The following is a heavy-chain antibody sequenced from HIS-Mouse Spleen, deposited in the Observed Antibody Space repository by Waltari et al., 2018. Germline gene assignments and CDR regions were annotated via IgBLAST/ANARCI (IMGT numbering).Heavy chain of an antibody. CDR3: ARGTMVRGVIDAFDI. D-gene: IGHD3-10*01. CDR2: ISYDGSNK. CDR1: GFTFSSYA. Sequence: SGFTFSSYAMHWVRQAPGKGLEWVAVISYDGSNKYYADPVKGRFTISRDNSKNTLYLQMNSLRAEETAVYYCARGTMVRGVIDAFDIWGQGTMVTVSS. V-gene: IGHV3-30*04. J-gene: IGHJ3*02.